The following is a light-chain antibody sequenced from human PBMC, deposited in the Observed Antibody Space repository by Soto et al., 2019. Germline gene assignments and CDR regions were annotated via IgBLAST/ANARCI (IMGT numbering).Light chain of an antibody. CDR2: WAS. CDR1: RTLFYPSNNKTY. CDR3: QQYYNTPYT. J-gene: IGKJ2*01. Sequence: DIVMTQSPDSLAVSLGERATINCKSNRTLFYPSNNKTYLAWYQHKAGQPPKLLIYWASMRESGVPDRFSGSGSGTDFTLTISSLQAEDVAIFYCQQYYNTPYTFGQGTKLEIK. V-gene: IGKV4-1*01.